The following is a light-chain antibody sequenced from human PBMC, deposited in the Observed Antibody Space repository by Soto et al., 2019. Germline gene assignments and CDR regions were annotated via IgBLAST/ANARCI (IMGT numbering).Light chain of an antibody. V-gene: IGKV3-20*01. CDR3: QHYAHNSPIT. J-gene: IGKJ5*01. CDR1: QSVSSR. CDR2: GAS. Sequence: DIVMTQSPATLSVSPGERATLSCRASQSVSSRLAWYQQRPGQAPRLLISGASSRATGIPDRFSGSGSGTDFTLTISRLEPEDFALYYCQHYAHNSPITFGQGTRLEI.